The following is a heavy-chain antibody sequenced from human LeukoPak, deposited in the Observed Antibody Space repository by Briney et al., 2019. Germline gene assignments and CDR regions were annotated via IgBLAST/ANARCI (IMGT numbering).Heavy chain of an antibody. CDR1: GGSISSSSYY. CDR3: ARRREYSGGLLGPLDY. V-gene: IGHV4-39*01. Sequence: SETLSLTCTVSGGSISSSSYYWGWIRQPPGKGLEWIGSIYYSGSTYYNPSLKSRVTISVDTSKNQFSLKLSSVIAADTAVYYCARRREYSGGLLGPLDYWGQGTLVTVSS. CDR2: IYYSGST. J-gene: IGHJ4*02. D-gene: IGHD1-26*01.